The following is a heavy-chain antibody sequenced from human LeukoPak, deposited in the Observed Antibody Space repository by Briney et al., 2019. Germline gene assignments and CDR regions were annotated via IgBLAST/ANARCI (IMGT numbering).Heavy chain of an antibody. V-gene: IGHV4-34*01. CDR3: ASFKVWQWPVDY. D-gene: IGHD6-19*01. J-gene: IGHJ4*02. CDR1: GGSFSGYY. CDR2: INHSGST. Sequence: SETLSLTCAVYGGSFSGYYWSWIRQPPGKGLEWIGEINHSGSTNYNPSLKSRVTISVDTSKNQFSLKLSSVTAADTAVYYCASFKVWQWPVDYWGQGTLVTVSS.